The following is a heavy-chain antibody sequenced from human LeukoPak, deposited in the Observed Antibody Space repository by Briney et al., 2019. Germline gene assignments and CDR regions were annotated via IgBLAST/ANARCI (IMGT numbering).Heavy chain of an antibody. CDR3: AREGYCSGGSCPSGMDV. CDR1: GGSISSYY. Sequence: SETLSLTCTVSGGSISSYYWSWIRQPPGKGLEWIGYIYYSGSTNYNPSLKSRVTISVDTSKNQFSLKLSSVTAADTAVYYCAREGYCSGGSCPSGMDVWGQGTTVTVSS. D-gene: IGHD2-15*01. CDR2: IYYSGST. J-gene: IGHJ6*02. V-gene: IGHV4-59*12.